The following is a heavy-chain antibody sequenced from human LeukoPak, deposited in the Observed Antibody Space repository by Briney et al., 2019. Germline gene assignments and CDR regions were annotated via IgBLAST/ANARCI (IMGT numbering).Heavy chain of an antibody. V-gene: IGHV3-53*01. CDR2: TDRGDNT. CDR1: GFTVSNIY. J-gene: IGHJ4*02. D-gene: IGHD3-16*02. CDR3: GTTTLSATWNY. Sequence: GGSLRLSCAASGFTVSNIYMSWVHQAPGMGLEWVSVTDRGDNTKYADPVKGRFTVSRDYSENTLYLQMNSLRVEDTAVYYCGTTTLSATWNYWGQGTLVTVSS.